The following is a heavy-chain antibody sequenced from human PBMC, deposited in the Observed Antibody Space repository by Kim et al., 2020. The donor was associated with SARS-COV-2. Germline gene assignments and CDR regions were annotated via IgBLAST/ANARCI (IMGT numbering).Heavy chain of an antibody. Sequence: GGSLRLSCAASGFTFSSYSMNWVRQAPGKGLEWVSSISSSSSYIYYADSVKGRFTISRDNAKNSLYLQMNSLRAEDTAVYYCARDYSSGYSYNWFDPWGQGTRVTVSS. CDR3: ARDYSSGYSYNWFDP. CDR2: ISSSSSYI. D-gene: IGHD3-22*01. V-gene: IGHV3-21*01. J-gene: IGHJ5*02. CDR1: GFTFSSYS.